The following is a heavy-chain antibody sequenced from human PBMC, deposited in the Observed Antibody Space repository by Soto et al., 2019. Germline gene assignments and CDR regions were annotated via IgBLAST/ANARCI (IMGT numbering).Heavy chain of an antibody. V-gene: IGHV4-31*03. D-gene: IGHD3-3*01. CDR2: IYYSGST. J-gene: IGHJ3*02. CDR1: GGSISSGGYY. Sequence: QVQLQESGPGLVKPSQTLSLTCTVSGGSISSGGYYWSWIRQHPGKGLEWIGYIYYSGSTYYNPSLKSRVTISVDTSKNQFSLKLSSVTAADTAVYYCARSHTIFGVVISRGGAFDIWGQGTMVTVSS. CDR3: ARSHTIFGVVISRGGAFDI.